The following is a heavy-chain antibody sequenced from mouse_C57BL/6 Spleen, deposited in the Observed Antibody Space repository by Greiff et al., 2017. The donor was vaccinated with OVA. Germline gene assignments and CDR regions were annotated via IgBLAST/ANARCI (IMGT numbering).Heavy chain of an antibody. CDR1: GFSFTSYG. D-gene: IGHD1-1*01. CDR2: IWGVGST. CDR3: ARRVDYYFDY. J-gene: IGHJ2*01. V-gene: IGHV2-6*01. Sequence: VKVVESGPGLVAPSQCLSITCTVSGFSFTSYGVDWVRQSPGKGLEWLGVIWGVGSTNYNSALKYRLGISKDNSKSQVFLKMNSLQTDDTAMYYLARRVDYYFDYWGQGTTLTVSS.